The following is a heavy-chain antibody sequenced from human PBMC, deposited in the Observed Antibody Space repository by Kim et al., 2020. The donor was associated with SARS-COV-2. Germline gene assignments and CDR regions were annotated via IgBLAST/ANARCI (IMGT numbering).Heavy chain of an antibody. CDR3: AKGGAGGDYVPD. J-gene: IGHJ4*02. Sequence: GGSLRLSCAASGFTFTGYAMSWVRQAPGKGLEWVSSISSSGGGTYYADSVRGRITISRDNSKNALYLHMNSLRPEDTAVYYCAKGGAGGDYVPDSGQGTLVPLPS. CDR1: GFTFTGYA. D-gene: IGHD4-17*01. CDR2: ISSSGGGT. V-gene: IGHV3-23*01.